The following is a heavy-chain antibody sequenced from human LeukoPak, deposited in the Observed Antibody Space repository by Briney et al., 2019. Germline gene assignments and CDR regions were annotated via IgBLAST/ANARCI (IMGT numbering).Heavy chain of an antibody. D-gene: IGHD3-22*01. CDR1: SGSISSGSYY. J-gene: IGHJ3*02. CDR3: AIYDSSGYRAFDI. Sequence: PSETLSLTCTVSSGSISSGSYYWSWIRQPAGKGLEWIGRIYTSGSTNYNPSLKSRVTMSVDTSKNQFSLNLSSVTAADTAVYYCAIYDSSGYRAFDIWGQGTMVTVSS. V-gene: IGHV4-61*02. CDR2: IYTSGST.